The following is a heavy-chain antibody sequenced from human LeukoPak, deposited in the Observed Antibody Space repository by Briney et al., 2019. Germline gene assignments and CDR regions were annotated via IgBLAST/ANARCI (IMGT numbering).Heavy chain of an antibody. CDR3: ARSTYAVAATGAY. CDR1: GYTFTGYY. J-gene: IGHJ4*02. D-gene: IGHD6-19*01. V-gene: IGHV1-2*02. Sequence: GASVKVSCKASGYTFTGYYMHWVRQAPGQGLEWMGWINPNSGGTNYAQKFHGRVTMTGDTSISTAYMDLSRLTSDDTAVYYCARSTYAVAATGAYWGQGNLVTVSS. CDR2: INPNSGGT.